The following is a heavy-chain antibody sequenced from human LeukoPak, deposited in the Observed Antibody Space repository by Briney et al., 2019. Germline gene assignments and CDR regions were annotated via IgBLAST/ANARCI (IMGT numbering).Heavy chain of an antibody. V-gene: IGHV3-23*01. J-gene: IGHJ4*02. CDR1: GFTFRSYA. CDR2: ITASGAAT. D-gene: IGHD5-12*01. CDR3: AKDSLVATSHFDS. Sequence: GGSLRLSCAASGFTFRSYAMSWVRQAPGKGLEWVSAITASGAATYIADSVKGRFVISRDNSKNTLYLQMNSLRAEDTAVYFCAKDSLVATSHFDSWGRGTLVTVSS.